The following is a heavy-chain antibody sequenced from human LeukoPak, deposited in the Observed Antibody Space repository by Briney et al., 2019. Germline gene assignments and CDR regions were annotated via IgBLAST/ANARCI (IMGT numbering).Heavy chain of an antibody. V-gene: IGHV3-53*01. D-gene: IGHD3-10*01. CDR1: GFTFSSYW. CDR3: ARDWGSGSFYAEPYFDY. CDR2: IYSGGST. Sequence: GGSLRLSCAASGFTFSSYWMSWVRQAPGKGLEWVSVIYSGGSTDYADSVKGRFTISRDNSKNTLYLQMNSLRAEDTAVYYCARDWGSGSFYAEPYFDYWGQGTLVTVSS. J-gene: IGHJ4*02.